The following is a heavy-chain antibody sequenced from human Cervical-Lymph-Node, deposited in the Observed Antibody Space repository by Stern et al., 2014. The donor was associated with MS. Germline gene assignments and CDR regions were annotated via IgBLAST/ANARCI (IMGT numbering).Heavy chain of an antibody. V-gene: IGHV1-69*01. D-gene: IGHD6-19*01. CDR1: GGTFSSYA. CDR2: IIPIFGTA. Sequence: QVQLVQSGAEVKKPGSSVKVSCKASGGTFSSYAISWVRQAPGQGLEWMGGIIPIFGTANYAQKFQGRVTITADESTSTAYMELSSLRSEDTAVYYCARGSGYSSGWYVLGPYYYGMDVWGQGTTVTVSS. J-gene: IGHJ6*02. CDR3: ARGSGYSSGWYVLGPYYYGMDV.